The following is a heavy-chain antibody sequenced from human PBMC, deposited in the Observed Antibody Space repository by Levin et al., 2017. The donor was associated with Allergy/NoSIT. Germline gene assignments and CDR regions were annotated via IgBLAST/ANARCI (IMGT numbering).Heavy chain of an antibody. Sequence: GGSLRLSCAASGFTFSKAWMSWVRQAPGKGLEWVGRIKSKTDGGTIDYAAPVKGRFTISRDDSKNTLFLQMDSLKTEDTAVYYCTTFLTEWELVYWGQGTLVTVSS. CDR1: GFTFSKAW. CDR3: TTFLTEWELVY. CDR2: IKSKTDGGTI. D-gene: IGHD1-26*01. J-gene: IGHJ4*02. V-gene: IGHV3-15*01.